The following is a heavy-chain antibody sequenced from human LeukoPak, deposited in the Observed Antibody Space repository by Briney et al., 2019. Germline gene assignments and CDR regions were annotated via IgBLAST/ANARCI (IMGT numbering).Heavy chain of an antibody. CDR2: ISSSGSTR. D-gene: IGHD1-1*01. J-gene: IGHJ4*02. Sequence: GGSLRLSCAASGFTFSDHYMSWIRQAPGKGLEWVSYISSSGSTRYYTDSVKGRVTISRDNAKNSLYLQMNSLRAEDTAVYYCARDTTQRGVWGQGTLVTVSS. CDR1: GFTFSDHY. V-gene: IGHV3-11*01. CDR3: ARDTTQRGV.